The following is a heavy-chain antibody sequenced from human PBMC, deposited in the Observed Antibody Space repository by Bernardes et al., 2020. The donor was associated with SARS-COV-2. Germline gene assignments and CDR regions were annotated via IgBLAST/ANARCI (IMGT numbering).Heavy chain of an antibody. D-gene: IGHD3-10*01. CDR2: INPSSGVT. CDR1: GYTFPHYY. J-gene: IGHJ4*02. Sequence: ASMKVTCKASGYTFPHYYIHWVRQAPGQGFEWMGWINPSSGVTNYAQKFQGGVTMTRDTSISTAYMELSSLRAYETAMFYCARCPISSIDYWGQGSLVTVS. V-gene: IGHV1-2*02. CDR3: ARCPISSIDY.